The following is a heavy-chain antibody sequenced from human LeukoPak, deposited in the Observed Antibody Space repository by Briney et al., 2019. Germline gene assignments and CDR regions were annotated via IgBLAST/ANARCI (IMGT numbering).Heavy chain of an antibody. CDR3: TRAYYGDY. V-gene: IGHV3-7*01. CDR2: IKQDGSET. J-gene: IGHJ4*02. CDR1: GFTFSNYW. Sequence: PGGSLRLSCAASGFTFSNYWMNWVRQVPGKGLEWVANIKQDGSETYYVDSVKGRFTISRDNTKNSLYLQINSLRAEDTAVYYCTRAYYGDYWGQGTLVTVSS. D-gene: IGHD3-10*01.